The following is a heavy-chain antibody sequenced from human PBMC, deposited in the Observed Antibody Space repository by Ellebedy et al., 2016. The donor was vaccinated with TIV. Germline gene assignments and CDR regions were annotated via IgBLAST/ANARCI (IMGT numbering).Heavy chain of an antibody. CDR1: GYSFPTYW. J-gene: IGHJ4*02. D-gene: IGHD5-18*01. CDR3: ARHDTVDTNMFPY. Sequence: GESLKISCKGSGYSFPTYWIGWVRQTPGKGLEWTGVIHPCYSNTKYSPSFQGQVTISSYKSISTAYLQWRSLKASDTAMYYCARHDTVDTNMFPYWGQGSLVTVSS. CDR2: IHPCYSNT. V-gene: IGHV5-51*01.